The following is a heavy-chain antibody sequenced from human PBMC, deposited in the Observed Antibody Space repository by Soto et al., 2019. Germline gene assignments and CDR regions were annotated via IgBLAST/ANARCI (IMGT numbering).Heavy chain of an antibody. Sequence: QVQLVESGGGVVQPGRSLRLSCAASGFTFSSYGMHWVRQAPGKGLEWVAVISYDGSNKYCADSVKGRFTISRDNSKNTLYLQMNSLRAEDTAVYYCAKGDVLLWFGEFDYWGQGTLVTVSS. J-gene: IGHJ4*02. CDR3: AKGDVLLWFGEFDY. V-gene: IGHV3-30*18. CDR1: GFTFSSYG. CDR2: ISYDGSNK. D-gene: IGHD3-10*01.